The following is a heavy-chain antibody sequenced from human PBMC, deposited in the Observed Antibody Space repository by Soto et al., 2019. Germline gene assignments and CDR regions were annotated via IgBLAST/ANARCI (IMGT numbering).Heavy chain of an antibody. CDR2: IYYSGST. V-gene: IGHV4-59*01. Sequence: SETLSLTCTVSGGSISSYYWSWIRQPPGKGLEWIGYIYYSGSTNYNPSLKGRVTISVDTSKNQFSLKLSSVTAADAAVYYCAREGYCSGGSCLIDYWGQGTLVTVSS. D-gene: IGHD2-15*01. J-gene: IGHJ4*02. CDR3: AREGYCSGGSCLIDY. CDR1: GGSISSYY.